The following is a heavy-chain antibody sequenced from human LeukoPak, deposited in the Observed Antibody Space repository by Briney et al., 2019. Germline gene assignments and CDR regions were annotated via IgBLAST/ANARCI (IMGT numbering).Heavy chain of an antibody. V-gene: IGHV1-18*01. D-gene: IGHD6-6*01. CDR1: GYTFTSYG. CDR3: ARDGGSSSTIDY. J-gene: IGHJ4*02. Sequence: EASVKVSCKASGYTFTSYGISWVRQAPGQGLEWMGWISAYNGNTNYAQKLQGRVTMTRDTSISTAYMELSRLRSDDTAVYYCARDGGSSSTIDYWGQGTLVTVSS. CDR2: ISAYNGNT.